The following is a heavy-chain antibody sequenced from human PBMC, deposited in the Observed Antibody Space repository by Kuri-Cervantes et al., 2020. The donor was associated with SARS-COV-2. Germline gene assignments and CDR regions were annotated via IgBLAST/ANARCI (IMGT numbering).Heavy chain of an antibody. J-gene: IGHJ6*02. V-gene: IGHV3-23*01. Sequence: GGSLRLSCAASGFTFSSYAMSWVRQAPGKGLEWVSVISGSGTGAYYADSEKGRFTISRDNSKNTLYLQMNSLRAEDTAVYFCAKDPTATTEYYYAMDVWGQGTTVTVSS. CDR2: ISGSGTGA. CDR3: AKDPTATTEYYYAMDV. CDR1: GFTFSSYA. D-gene: IGHD1-7*01.